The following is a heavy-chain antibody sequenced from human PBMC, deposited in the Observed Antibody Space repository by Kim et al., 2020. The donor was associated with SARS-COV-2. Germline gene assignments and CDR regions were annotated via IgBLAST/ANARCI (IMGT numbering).Heavy chain of an antibody. CDR1: GFTVSSNY. CDR3: ARASTVTHPGNSYYYYYYGMDV. V-gene: IGHV3-53*01. Sequence: GGSLRLSCAASGFTVSSNYMSWVRQAPGKGLEWVSVIYSGGSTYYADSVKGRFTISRDNSKNTLYLQMNSLRAEDTAVYYCARASTVTHPGNSYYYYYYGMDVWGQGTTVTVSS. CDR2: IYSGGST. J-gene: IGHJ6*02. D-gene: IGHD4-4*01.